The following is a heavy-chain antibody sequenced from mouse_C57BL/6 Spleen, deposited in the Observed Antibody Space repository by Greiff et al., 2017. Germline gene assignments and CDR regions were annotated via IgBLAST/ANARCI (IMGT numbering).Heavy chain of an antibody. CDR3: ARENGTGFDY. D-gene: IGHD4-1*01. CDR2: IYPRSGNT. J-gene: IGHJ2*01. Sequence: QVQLKQSGAELARPGASVKLSCKASGYTFTSYGISWVKQRTGQGLEWIGEIYPRSGNTYYNEKFKGKATLTADKSSSTAYMELRSLTSEDSAVYFCARENGTGFDYWGQGTTLTVSS. CDR1: GYTFTSYG. V-gene: IGHV1-81*01.